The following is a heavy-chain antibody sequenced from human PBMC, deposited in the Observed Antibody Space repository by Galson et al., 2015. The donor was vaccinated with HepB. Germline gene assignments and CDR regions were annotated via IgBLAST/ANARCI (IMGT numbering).Heavy chain of an antibody. J-gene: IGHJ6*02. CDR1: GFTFSSYW. D-gene: IGHD3-9*01. CDR2: IKQDGSEK. Sequence: SLRLSCAASGFTFSSYWMSWVRQAPGKGLEWVANIKQDGSEKYYVDSVKGRFTISRDNAKNSLYLQMNSLRAEDTAVYYCARGGGGRLRYFDWLLPSYYYYGMDVWGQGTTVTVSS. CDR3: ARGGGGRLRYFDWLLPSYYYYGMDV. V-gene: IGHV3-7*03.